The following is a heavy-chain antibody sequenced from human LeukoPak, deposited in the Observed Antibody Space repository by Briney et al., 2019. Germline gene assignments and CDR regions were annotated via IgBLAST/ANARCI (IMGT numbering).Heavy chain of an antibody. V-gene: IGHV4-34*01. D-gene: IGHD2-15*01. J-gene: IGHJ6*03. CDR1: GGSFSGYY. Sequence: PSETLSLTCAVYGGSFSGYYWSWIRQPPGKGLEWIGEINHSGSTNYNPSLKSRVTISVDTSKNQFSLKLSSVTAADTAVYYCARDSLYSYYYYYMDVWGKGTTVTVSS. CDR3: ARDSLYSYYYYYMDV. CDR2: INHSGST.